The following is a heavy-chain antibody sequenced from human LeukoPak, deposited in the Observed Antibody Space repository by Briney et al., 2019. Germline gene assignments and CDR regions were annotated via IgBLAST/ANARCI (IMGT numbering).Heavy chain of an antibody. Sequence: GGSLRLSCAASGFTFSSYWMSWVRQAPGKGLEWVSHISGSGISTYYADSVKGRFTISRDNSKNTLYLQMNSLRAEDTAVYYCAKDYSGSYYFDYWGQGTLVTVSS. CDR2: ISGSGIST. D-gene: IGHD1-26*01. CDR3: AKDYSGSYYFDY. J-gene: IGHJ4*02. V-gene: IGHV3-23*01. CDR1: GFTFSSYW.